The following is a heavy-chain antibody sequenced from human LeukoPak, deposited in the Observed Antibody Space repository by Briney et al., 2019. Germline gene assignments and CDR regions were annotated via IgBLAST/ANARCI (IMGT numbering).Heavy chain of an antibody. CDR1: GFTFGNFW. V-gene: IGHV3-7*01. CDR2: IKEDGSEK. CDR3: RPGHYDSYA. J-gene: IGHJ5*02. Sequence: GGSLRLSCVASGFTFGNFWMSWVRQAPGKGPEWVANIKEDGSEKYYVDSVRGRFTISRDNAKNTLYLQMNSLRAEDTGVYFCRPGHYDSYAWDQGTLVTVSS. D-gene: IGHD5-12*01.